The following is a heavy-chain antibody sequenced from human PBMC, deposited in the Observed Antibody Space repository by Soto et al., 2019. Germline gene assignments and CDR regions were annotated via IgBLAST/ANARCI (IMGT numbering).Heavy chain of an antibody. J-gene: IGHJ3*02. D-gene: IGHD1-26*01. Sequence: QVQLQESGPGLVKPSGTLSLTCAVSGGSITRNNWWSWVRQPPGKGLEWIGEIYHSGTTSYNPSLESRVTISLDLSKNQFSLKVTSVTAADTAVYYCASSYYGWHAFDIWGQRTMVTVSS. V-gene: IGHV4-4*02. CDR1: GGSITRNNW. CDR2: IYHSGTT. CDR3: ASSYYGWHAFDI.